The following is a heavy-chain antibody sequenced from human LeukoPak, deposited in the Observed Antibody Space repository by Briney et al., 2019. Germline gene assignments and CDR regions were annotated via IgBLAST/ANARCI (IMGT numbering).Heavy chain of an antibody. J-gene: IGHJ4*02. Sequence: GGSLRLSCEGSGFTFSNYWMGWARQAPGKGLQWVANIKTDGSEKYYVDSVKGRFTISRDNAKNSLYLQMNSLRAEDTAVYYCARSLTEADYWGQGTLVTVSS. V-gene: IGHV3-7*01. D-gene: IGHD1-14*01. CDR3: ARSLTEADY. CDR2: IKTDGSEK. CDR1: GFTFSNYW.